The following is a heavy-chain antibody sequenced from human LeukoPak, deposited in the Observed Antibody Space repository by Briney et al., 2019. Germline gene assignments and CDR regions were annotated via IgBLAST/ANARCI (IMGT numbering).Heavy chain of an antibody. Sequence: GESLKISCKGSGYSFTSYWIGWVRQMPGKGLEWMGIIYPGDSDTRYSPSFQGQATISADKSISTAYLQWSSLKASDTAMYYCARGSDTAMVTGEAFDIWGQGTMVTVSS. CDR1: GYSFTSYW. CDR2: IYPGDSDT. CDR3: ARGSDTAMVTGEAFDI. V-gene: IGHV5-51*01. D-gene: IGHD5-18*01. J-gene: IGHJ3*02.